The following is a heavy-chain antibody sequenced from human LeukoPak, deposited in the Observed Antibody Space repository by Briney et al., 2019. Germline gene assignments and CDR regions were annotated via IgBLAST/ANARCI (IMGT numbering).Heavy chain of an antibody. D-gene: IGHD3-10*01. J-gene: IGHJ4*02. V-gene: IGHV4-38-2*02. Sequence: PSETLSLTCTVSGYSISSGYYWGWIRQPPGKGLEWIGSISHSGSTYYNPSLKSRVTISVDTSKNQFSLKLSSVTAADTAVYYCARGSGSSYDPLDYWGQGTLVTVSS. CDR2: ISHSGST. CDR3: ARGSGSSYDPLDY. CDR1: GYSISSGYY.